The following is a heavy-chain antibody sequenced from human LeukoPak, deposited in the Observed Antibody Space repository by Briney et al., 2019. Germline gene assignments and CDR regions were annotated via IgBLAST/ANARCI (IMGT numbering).Heavy chain of an antibody. Sequence: GRSLRLSCAASGFTFDDYAMHWVRQAPGKGLEWVSGISWNSGSIGYADSVKGRFTISRDNAKNSLYLQMNSLRAEDMALYYCAKDRRGGPVVGAFDIWGQGTMVTVSS. CDR2: ISWNSGSI. CDR1: GFTFDDYA. V-gene: IGHV3-9*03. J-gene: IGHJ3*02. CDR3: AKDRRGGPVVGAFDI. D-gene: IGHD3-16*02.